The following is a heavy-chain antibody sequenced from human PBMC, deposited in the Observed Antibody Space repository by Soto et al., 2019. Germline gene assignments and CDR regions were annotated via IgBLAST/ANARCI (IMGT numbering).Heavy chain of an antibody. CDR2: IYYSGST. J-gene: IGHJ4*02. CDR3: ARAHGGYSYGYILDY. CDR1: GGSISSGDYY. V-gene: IGHV4-30-4*01. Sequence: QVQLQESGPGLVKPSQTLSLTCTVSGGSISSGDYYWSWIRQPPGKGLEWIGYIYYSGSTYYNPSLKSRVNISVDTSKNQFSLKLSSVTAADTAVYYCARAHGGYSYGYILDYWGQGTLVTVSS. D-gene: IGHD5-18*01.